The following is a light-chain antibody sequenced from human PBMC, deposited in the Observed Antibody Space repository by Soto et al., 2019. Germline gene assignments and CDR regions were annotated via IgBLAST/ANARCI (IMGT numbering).Light chain of an antibody. Sequence: DIQMTQSPSTLSASLGDRVTITCRSSQSISSWLAWYQQKPGKATKLLIYDASSLESGVPSRFSGSGSGTEFTLTISSLQPDDFTTYYCQQYNSYSFGQGSKLAI. V-gene: IGKV1-5*01. CDR1: QSISSW. J-gene: IGKJ1*01. CDR2: DAS. CDR3: QQYNSYS.